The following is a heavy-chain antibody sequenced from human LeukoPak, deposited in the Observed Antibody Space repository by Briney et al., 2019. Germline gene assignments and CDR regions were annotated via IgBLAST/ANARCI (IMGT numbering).Heavy chain of an antibody. V-gene: IGHV3-23*01. CDR1: GFTVSSAY. J-gene: IGHJ4*02. CDR2: ISGSGGST. CDR3: AKGGAARPLDY. Sequence: PGGSLRLSCAASGFTVSSAYMTWVRQAPGKGLEWVSAISGSGGSTYYADSVKGRFTISRDNSKNTLYLQMNSLRAEDTAVYYCAKGGAARPLDYWGQGTLVTVSS. D-gene: IGHD6-6*01.